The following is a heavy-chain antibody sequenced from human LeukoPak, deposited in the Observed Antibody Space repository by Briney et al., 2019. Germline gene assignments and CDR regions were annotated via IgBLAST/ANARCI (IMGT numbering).Heavy chain of an antibody. CDR3: ASRLSGYSYGYLRAFDI. J-gene: IGHJ3*02. V-gene: IGHV4-4*02. Sequence: SETLSLTCAVAGGSISSSNWWSWVRQPPGKGLEWIGEIYHSGSTTHNTSLKSRVTISVDKSKNQFSLKLSSVTAADTAVYYCASRLSGYSYGYLRAFDIWGQGTMVTVSS. CDR1: GGSISSSNW. CDR2: IYHSGST. D-gene: IGHD5-18*01.